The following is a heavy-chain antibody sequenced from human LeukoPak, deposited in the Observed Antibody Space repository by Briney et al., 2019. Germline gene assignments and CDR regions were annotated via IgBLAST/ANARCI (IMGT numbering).Heavy chain of an antibody. CDR2: INPNSGGT. CDR3: ARDPLERAGTKFDY. D-gene: IGHD1/OR15-1a*01. V-gene: IGHV1-2*02. J-gene: IGHJ4*02. Sequence: GASVKVSCKASGYTFTGYYMHWVRQAPGQGLEWMGWINPNSGGTNYAQKFQGRVTMTRDTSISTAYMELSRLRSDDTAVYYCARDPLERAGTKFDYWGQGTLVTVSS. CDR1: GYTFTGYY.